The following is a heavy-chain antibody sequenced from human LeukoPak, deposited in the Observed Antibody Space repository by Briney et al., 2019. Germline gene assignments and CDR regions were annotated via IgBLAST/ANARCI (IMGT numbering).Heavy chain of an antibody. D-gene: IGHD3-16*01. Sequence: GGSRRLSCAASGFSFGDYYMSWIRQAAGKGLEWVSYTSSSGSTIYYADSVKGRFTISRDNAKNSLYLQMNSLRAEDTAVYYCARTDGGIPLYYFDYWGQGTLVTVSS. CDR3: ARTDGGIPLYYFDY. CDR1: GFSFGDYY. J-gene: IGHJ4*02. V-gene: IGHV3-11*04. CDR2: TSSSGSTI.